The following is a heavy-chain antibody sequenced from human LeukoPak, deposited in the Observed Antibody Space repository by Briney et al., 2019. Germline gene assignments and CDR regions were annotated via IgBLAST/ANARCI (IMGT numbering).Heavy chain of an antibody. CDR3: ARDVAGIAAAGLGAFDI. V-gene: IGHV3-30-3*01. CDR2: ISYDGSNK. Sequence: GGSLRLSCAASGFTFSSYAMHWVRQAPGKGLEWVAVISYDGSNKYYADSVKGRFTISRDNSKNTLYLQMNSLRAEDTAVYYCARDVAGIAAAGLGAFDIWGQGTMVTVSS. D-gene: IGHD6-13*01. J-gene: IGHJ3*02. CDR1: GFTFSSYA.